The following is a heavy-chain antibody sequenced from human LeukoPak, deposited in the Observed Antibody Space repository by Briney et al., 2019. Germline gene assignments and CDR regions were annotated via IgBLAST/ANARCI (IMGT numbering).Heavy chain of an antibody. V-gene: IGHV1-18*01. J-gene: IGHJ4*02. Sequence: GASVKVSCKASGYTFTSYGISRVRQAPGQGLEWMGWISAYNGNTNYAQKLQGRVTMTTDTSTSTAYMELRSLRSDDTAVYYCARVGARYCSGGSCYLYYFDYWGQGTLVTVSS. CDR1: GYTFTSYG. CDR3: ARVGARYCSGGSCYLYYFDY. CDR2: ISAYNGNT. D-gene: IGHD2-15*01.